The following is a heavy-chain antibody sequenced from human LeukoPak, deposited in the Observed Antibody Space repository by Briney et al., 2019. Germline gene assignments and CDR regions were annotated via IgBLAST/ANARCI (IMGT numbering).Heavy chain of an antibody. D-gene: IGHD2-2*01. Sequence: ASVKVSCKASGYTFTGNYMHWVRRAPGQGLEWMGWINPNSGGTNYAQKFQGRVTMTRDTSISTAYMELSRLRSDDTAVYYCARDYCSSTSYYGYFDYWGQGTLVTVSS. CDR3: ARDYCSSTSYYGYFDY. CDR2: INPNSGGT. J-gene: IGHJ4*02. V-gene: IGHV1-2*02. CDR1: GYTFTGNY.